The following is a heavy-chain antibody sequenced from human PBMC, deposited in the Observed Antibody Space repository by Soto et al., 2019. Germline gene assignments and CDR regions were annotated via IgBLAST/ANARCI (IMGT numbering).Heavy chain of an antibody. V-gene: IGHV3-23*01. D-gene: IGHD3-16*01. CDR2: ISSRGTNT. J-gene: IGHJ4*02. CDR1: GFTFTDYA. CDR3: AKGAAGRTNDYGDY. Sequence: EVQLLQSGGGLLQPGGSLRVSCAASGFTFTDYAMTWIRQAPGKGLEWVSAISSRGTNTYYADSVTGRFTVSRDNSKNTLYLQMDSLRADDTAVYYCAKGAAGRTNDYGDYWGQGTLVTVSS.